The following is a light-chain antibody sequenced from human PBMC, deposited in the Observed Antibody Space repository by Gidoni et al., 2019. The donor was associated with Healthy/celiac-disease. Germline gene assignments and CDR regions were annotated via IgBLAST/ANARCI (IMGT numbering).Light chain of an antibody. CDR3: QQRSNWPSIT. Sequence: EIVLTQYPATLSLSPRERATLSCRASQWVSSYLAWYQQKPGQAPRLLIYDASNRATGIPARFSGSGSGTDFTLTISSLEPEDFAVYYCQQRSNWPSITFGQGTRLEIK. CDR2: DAS. J-gene: IGKJ5*01. V-gene: IGKV3-11*01. CDR1: QWVSSY.